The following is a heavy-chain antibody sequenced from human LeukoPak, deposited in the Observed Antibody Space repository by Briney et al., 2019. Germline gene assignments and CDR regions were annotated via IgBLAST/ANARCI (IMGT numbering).Heavy chain of an antibody. J-gene: IGHJ4*02. CDR2: ISGSGGST. CDR3: AKCSGGTCYSSLDY. V-gene: IGHV3-23*01. D-gene: IGHD2-15*01. CDR1: GFTFSSYA. Sequence: GGSLRLSCAASGFTFSSYAMGWVRQAPGKGLEWVSGISGSGGSTYYADSVKGRFTISRDNPKNTLYLQMNSLRAGDTAVYYCAKCSGGTCYSSLDYWGQGTLVTVSS.